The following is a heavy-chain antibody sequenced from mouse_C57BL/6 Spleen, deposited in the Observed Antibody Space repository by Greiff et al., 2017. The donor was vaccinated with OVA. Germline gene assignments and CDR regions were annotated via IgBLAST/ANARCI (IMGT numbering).Heavy chain of an antibody. D-gene: IGHD2-3*01. J-gene: IGHJ3*01. CDR1: GYTFTDYY. CDR3: ARGGLIYDGYSAWFAY. V-gene: IGHV1-26*01. CDR2: INPNNGGT. Sequence: EVQLQQSGPELVKPGASVKISCKASGYTFTDYYMNWVKQSHGKSLEWIGDINPNNGGTSYNQKFKGKATLTVDKSSSTAYMELRSLTSEDSAVYYCARGGLIYDGYSAWFAYWGQGTLVTVSA.